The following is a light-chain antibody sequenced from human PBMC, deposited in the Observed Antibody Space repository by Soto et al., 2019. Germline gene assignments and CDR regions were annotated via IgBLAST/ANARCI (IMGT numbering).Light chain of an antibody. J-gene: IGKJ2*01. CDR2: GAS. CDR3: QQYHDSPMNT. V-gene: IGKV3-20*01. CDR1: QSVRSTF. Sequence: VLPQSPDTLSLSPGDRVTLSCRASQSVRSTFLAWYQQKPGQAPRLLIYGASNRATGIPDRFSGSASGTDFTLTISRLEPDDSAVYYCQQYHDSPMNTFGHGTKLEIK.